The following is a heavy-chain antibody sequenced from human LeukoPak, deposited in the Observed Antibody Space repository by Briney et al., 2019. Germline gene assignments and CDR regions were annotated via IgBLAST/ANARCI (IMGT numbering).Heavy chain of an antibody. D-gene: IGHD3-10*01. V-gene: IGHV1-24*01. CDR3: AAGGIYSLLDY. J-gene: IGHJ4*02. Sequence: ASVKVSCKVSGDTLSELTMHWVRQAPGKGREWMGGFDPGAGEILYAQQFQGRVTMTEDTSTDTAYMELTGLRSEDSGVYFCAAGGIYSLLDYWGQGTLVTVSS. CDR2: FDPGAGEI. CDR1: GDTLSELT.